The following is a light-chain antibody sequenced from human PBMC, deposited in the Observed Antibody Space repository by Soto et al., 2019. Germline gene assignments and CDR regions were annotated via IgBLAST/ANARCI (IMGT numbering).Light chain of an antibody. CDR1: QSVSSY. Sequence: EIVLTQSPATLSLSPGERATLSCRASQSVSSYLAWYQQKPGQAPRLLIYDASNRATGIPARFSGSGSGTDFTLTITSLEPEVFAVYYCQQRSNWPPIFTFGPGTKVDFK. CDR3: QQRSNWPPIFT. J-gene: IGKJ3*01. V-gene: IGKV3-11*01. CDR2: DAS.